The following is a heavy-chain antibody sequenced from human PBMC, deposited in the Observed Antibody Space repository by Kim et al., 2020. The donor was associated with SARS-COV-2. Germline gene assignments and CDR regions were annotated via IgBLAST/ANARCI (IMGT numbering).Heavy chain of an antibody. CDR2: IYYSGST. V-gene: IGHV4-39*01. J-gene: IGHJ6*02. D-gene: IGHD3-3*01. Sequence: SETLSLTCTVSGVSISSSSYYWGWIRQPPGKGLEWIGSIYYSGSTYYNPSLKSRVTISVDTSKNQFSLKLSSVTAADTAVYYCASGDYDFWNHYYYGMDVWGQGTTVTVSS. CDR3: ASGDYDFWNHYYYGMDV. CDR1: GVSISSSSYY.